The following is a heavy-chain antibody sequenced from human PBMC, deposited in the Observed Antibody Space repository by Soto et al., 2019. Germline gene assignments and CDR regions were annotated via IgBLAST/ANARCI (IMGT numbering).Heavy chain of an antibody. V-gene: IGHV4-34*01. J-gene: IGHJ4*02. CDR2: INHSGST. CDR3: ARSYGSGSYYWTIDY. D-gene: IGHD3-10*01. CDR1: GGSFSGYY. Sequence: QVQLQQWGAGLLKPSETLSLTCAVYGGSFSGYYWSWIRQPPGKGLEWIGEINHSGSTNYNPSLTSRVPLSVDTSKNQFSLKLSSVTAADTAVYYCARSYGSGSYYWTIDYWGQGTLVTVSS.